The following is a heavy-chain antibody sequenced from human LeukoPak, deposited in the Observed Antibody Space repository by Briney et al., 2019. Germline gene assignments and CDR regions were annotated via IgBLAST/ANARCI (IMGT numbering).Heavy chain of an antibody. CDR3: ARGSVAGHMGFDY. D-gene: IGHD6-19*01. J-gene: IGHJ4*02. CDR1: GGTFSSYA. Sequence: GSSVKVSCKASGGTFSSYAISWVRQVPGQGLEWMGWISAYNGNTNYAQKLQGRVTMTTDTSTSTAYMELRSLRSDDTAVYYCARGSVAGHMGFDYWGQGTLVTVSS. V-gene: IGHV1-18*01. CDR2: ISAYNGNT.